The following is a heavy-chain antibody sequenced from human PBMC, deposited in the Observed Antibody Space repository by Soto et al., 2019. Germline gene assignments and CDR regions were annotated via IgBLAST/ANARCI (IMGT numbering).Heavy chain of an antibody. CDR1: GGSISSSSYY. CDR2: IYYSGST. CDR3: ARIEWDTAMVTVDY. Sequence: PSETLSLTCTVSGGSISSSSYYWGWIRQPPGKGLEWIGSIYYSGSTYYNPSLKSRVTISVDTSKNQFSLKLSSVTAADTAVYYCARIEWDTAMVTVDYWGQGTLVTVAS. D-gene: IGHD5-18*01. J-gene: IGHJ4*02. V-gene: IGHV4-39*01.